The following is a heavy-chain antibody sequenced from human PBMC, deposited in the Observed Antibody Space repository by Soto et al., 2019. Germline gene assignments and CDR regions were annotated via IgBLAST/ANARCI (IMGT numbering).Heavy chain of an antibody. D-gene: IGHD3-3*01. J-gene: IGHJ4*02. CDR3: ASQWYDFWSGFDY. CDR1: GFTFSSYW. V-gene: IGHV3-7*03. CDR2: IKQDGSEK. Sequence: GGSLRLSCAASGFTFSSYWMSWVRQAPGKGLEWVANIKQDGSEKYYVDSVKGRFTISRDNAKNSLYPQMNSLRAEDTAVYYCASQWYDFWSGFDYWGQGTLVTVSS.